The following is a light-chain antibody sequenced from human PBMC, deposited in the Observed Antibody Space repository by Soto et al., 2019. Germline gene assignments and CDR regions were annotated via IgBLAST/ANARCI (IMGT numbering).Light chain of an antibody. CDR2: DVS. Sequence: QSALTQPASVSGSPGQSITISCTGTSSDVGGYNYVSWYQQHPGKAPKLMIYDVSNRPSGVSSRFSGSKSGNMASLTISGLQAEDEADYYCSSYTSSSTLVVFGGGTQLTVL. CDR3: SSYTSSSTLVV. V-gene: IGLV2-14*01. J-gene: IGLJ2*01. CDR1: SSDVGGYNY.